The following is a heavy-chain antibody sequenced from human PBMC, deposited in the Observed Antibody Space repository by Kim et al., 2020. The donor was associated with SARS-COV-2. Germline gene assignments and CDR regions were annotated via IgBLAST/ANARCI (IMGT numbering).Heavy chain of an antibody. CDR2: ISSSGSTI. CDR3: ASYTVTTVYYGMDV. J-gene: IGHJ6*02. V-gene: IGHV3-48*03. Sequence: GGSLRLSCAASGFTFSSYEMNWVRQAPGKGLEWVSYISSSGSTIYYADSVKGRFTISRDNAKNSLYLQMNSLRAEDTAVYYCASYTVTTVYYGMDVWGQGTTVTVSS. D-gene: IGHD4-17*01. CDR1: GFTFSSYE.